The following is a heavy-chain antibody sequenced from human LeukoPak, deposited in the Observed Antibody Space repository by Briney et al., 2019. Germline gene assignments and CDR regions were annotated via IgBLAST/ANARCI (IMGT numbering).Heavy chain of an antibody. CDR3: AKDLSRAVAADWFDP. D-gene: IGHD6-19*01. J-gene: IGHJ5*02. CDR2: ISDSGGST. V-gene: IGHV3-23*01. CDR1: GFTFSNYD. Sequence: GGSLRLSCAASGFTFSNYDMSWVRQAPGKGLEWVSSISDSGGSTYYADSVKGGFTISRDNSKNTLYLQMTNLRAADTAVYYCAKDLSRAVAADWFDPWDQGSLVTVSS.